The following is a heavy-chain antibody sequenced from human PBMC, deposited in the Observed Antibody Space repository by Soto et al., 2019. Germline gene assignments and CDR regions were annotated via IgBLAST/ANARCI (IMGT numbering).Heavy chain of an antibody. Sequence: GGSLRLSCAASGFTVSSNYMSWVRQAPGKGLEWVSVIYSGGRTYYADSVKGRFTISRHNSKNTLYLQMNSLRAEDTAVYYCARDHNCSGGSCYYYGMDVWGQGTTVTVAS. V-gene: IGHV3-53*04. J-gene: IGHJ6*02. CDR1: GFTVSSNY. D-gene: IGHD2-15*01. CDR3: ARDHNCSGGSCYYYGMDV. CDR2: IYSGGRT.